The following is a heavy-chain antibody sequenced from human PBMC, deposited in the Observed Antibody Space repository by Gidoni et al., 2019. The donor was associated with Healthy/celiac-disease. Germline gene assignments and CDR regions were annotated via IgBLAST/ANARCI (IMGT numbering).Heavy chain of an antibody. CDR3: ARDSEYRIDSSGYGGYNWFDP. J-gene: IGHJ5*02. Sequence: QVQLVQSGAEAKKPGASVKVSCKASGYTFTSYYMHVVRQAPGQGLEWMGIINPSGGSTSYAQKFQGRVTMTRDTSTSTVYMELSSLRSEDTAVYYCARDSEYRIDSSGYGGYNWFDPWGQGTLVTVSS. V-gene: IGHV1-46*01. D-gene: IGHD3-22*01. CDR2: INPSGGST. CDR1: GYTFTSYY.